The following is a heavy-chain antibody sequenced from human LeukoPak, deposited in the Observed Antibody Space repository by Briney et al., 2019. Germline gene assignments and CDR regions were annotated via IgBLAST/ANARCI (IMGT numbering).Heavy chain of an antibody. D-gene: IGHD3-10*01. CDR2: INHSGST. Sequence: KTSETLSLTCAAYGGSFSGYYWSWIRQPPGKGLEWIGEINHSGSTNYNPSLKSRVTISVDTSKNQFSLKLSSVTAADTAVYYCARGFFYYYGSGSYRYWGQGTLVTVSS. CDR1: GGSFSGYY. V-gene: IGHV4-34*01. CDR3: ARGFFYYYGSGSYRY. J-gene: IGHJ4*02.